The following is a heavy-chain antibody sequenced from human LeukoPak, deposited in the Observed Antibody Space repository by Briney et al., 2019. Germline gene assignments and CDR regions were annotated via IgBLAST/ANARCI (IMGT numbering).Heavy chain of an antibody. CDR2: IRADGTEK. J-gene: IGHJ4*02. CDR1: GFIFNNEW. Sequence: PGRSLRLSCAASGFIFNNEWMDWVRQAPGKGLEWVANIRADGTEKYYVDSVKGRFTISRDNAKNSLYLQLNSLRVEDTAVYYCSRRLDYWGQGTLVTVSS. CDR3: SRRLDY. V-gene: IGHV3-7*03.